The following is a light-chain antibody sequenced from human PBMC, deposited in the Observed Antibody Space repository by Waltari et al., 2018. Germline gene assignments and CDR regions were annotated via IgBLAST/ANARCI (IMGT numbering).Light chain of an antibody. Sequence: SVLTQPPSVSGAPGQRVTISCTGSSSNIGAGYDVHWYQQLPGTAPKLLIYGNSNRPSGVPDRFSGSKSGTSASLAITGLQAEDEADYYCQSYDSSLRVVFGGG. CDR2: GNS. CDR3: QSYDSSLRVV. CDR1: SSNIGAGYD. V-gene: IGLV1-40*01. J-gene: IGLJ2*01.